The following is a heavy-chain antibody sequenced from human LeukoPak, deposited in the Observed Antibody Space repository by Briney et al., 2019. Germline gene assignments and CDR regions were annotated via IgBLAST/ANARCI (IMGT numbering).Heavy chain of an antibody. D-gene: IGHD3-16*02. CDR2: INPNSGGT. Sequence: ASVKVSCKASGYTFTGYYMHWVRQAPGQGLEWMGWINPNSGGTNYAQKFQGRVTMTRDTSISTAYMELSRLRSDDTAVYYCARANYVWGSYRHSPGMGYWGQGTLVTVSS. CDR3: ARANYVWGSYRHSPGMGY. V-gene: IGHV1-2*02. J-gene: IGHJ4*02. CDR1: GYTFTGYY.